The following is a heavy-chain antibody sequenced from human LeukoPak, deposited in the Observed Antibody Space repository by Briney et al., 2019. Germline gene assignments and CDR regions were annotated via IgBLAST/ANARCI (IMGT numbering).Heavy chain of an antibody. CDR1: GFTFSSYS. CDR2: ISSSSSYI. V-gene: IGHV3-21*04. J-gene: IGHJ4*02. Sequence: PGGSLRLSCAASGFTFSSYSMNWVRQAPGKGLEWVSSISSSSSYIYYADSVKGRFTISRDNSKNTLYLQMNSLRAEDTAVYYCAKDIEQQLVHETAFDYWGQGTLVTVSS. CDR3: AKDIEQQLVHETAFDY. D-gene: IGHD6-13*01.